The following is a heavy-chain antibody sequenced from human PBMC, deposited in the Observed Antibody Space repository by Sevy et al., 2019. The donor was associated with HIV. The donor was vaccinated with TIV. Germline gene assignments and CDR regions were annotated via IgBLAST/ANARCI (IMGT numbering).Heavy chain of an antibody. CDR2: IWYDGNNQ. J-gene: IGHJ4*02. CDR1: GFTFSSYG. V-gene: IGHV3-33*01. CDR3: ARDQHHVGWPLDY. D-gene: IGHD6-13*01. Sequence: GGSLRLSCAASGFTFSSYGMHWVRQAPGKGLEWVAVIWYDGNNQYYADSVKGRFTISRDNSKNTLYLQMNSLRPEETAVYYCARDQHHVGWPLDYWGQGTLVTVSS.